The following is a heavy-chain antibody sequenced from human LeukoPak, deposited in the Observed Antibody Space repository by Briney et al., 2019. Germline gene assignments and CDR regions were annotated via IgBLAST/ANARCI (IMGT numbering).Heavy chain of an antibody. CDR3: ARVIHYYDSSGYGDY. D-gene: IGHD3-22*01. Sequence: GGSLRLSCAASGFTFSDCYMSWIRQAPGKGLEWVSYISSSGSTIYYADSVKGRFTISRDNAKNSLYLQMSSLRAEDTAVYYCARVIHYYDSSGYGDYWGQGALVTVSS. CDR1: GFTFSDCY. CDR2: ISSSGSTI. J-gene: IGHJ4*02. V-gene: IGHV3-11*01.